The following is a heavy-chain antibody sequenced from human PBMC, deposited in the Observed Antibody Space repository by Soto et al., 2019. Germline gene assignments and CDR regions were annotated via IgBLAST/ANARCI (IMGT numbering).Heavy chain of an antibody. CDR1: GFTFGDYA. Sequence: GGSLRLSCTASGFTFGDYAMSWFRQAPGKGLEWVGFIRSKAYGGTTEYAASVKGRFTISRDDSKSIAYLQMNSLKTEDTAVYYCTNHDYYDSSGYRLRGQGTLVTVSS. V-gene: IGHV3-49*03. CDR2: IRSKAYGGTT. J-gene: IGHJ4*02. D-gene: IGHD3-22*01. CDR3: TNHDYYDSSGYRL.